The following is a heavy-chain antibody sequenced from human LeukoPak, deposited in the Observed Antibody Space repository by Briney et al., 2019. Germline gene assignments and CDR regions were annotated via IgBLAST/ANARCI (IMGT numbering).Heavy chain of an antibody. CDR3: ARDRVTNWFDY. D-gene: IGHD1-1*01. CDR2: IYYSGST. CDR1: GGSISSYY. V-gene: IGHV4-59*01. Sequence: PSETLSLTCTVSGGSISSYYWSWIRQPPGKGLEWIGYIYYSGSTNFNPSLKSRVTISVDTSKNQFSLKLRSVTAADTAVYYCARDRVTNWFDYWGQGTLVTVSS. J-gene: IGHJ4*02.